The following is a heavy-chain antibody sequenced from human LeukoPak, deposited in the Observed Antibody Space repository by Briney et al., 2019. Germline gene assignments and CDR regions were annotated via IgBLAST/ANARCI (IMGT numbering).Heavy chain of an antibody. Sequence: GGSLRLSCAASGFTFSSYSMNWVRQAPGKGLEWASSISSSSSYIYYADSVKGRFTISRDNAKNSLYLQMNSLRAEDTAVYYCARDWGSGITIFWDYWGQGTLVTVSS. CDR3: ARDWGSGITIFWDY. J-gene: IGHJ4*02. V-gene: IGHV3-21*01. CDR1: GFTFSSYS. CDR2: ISSSSSYI. D-gene: IGHD3-9*01.